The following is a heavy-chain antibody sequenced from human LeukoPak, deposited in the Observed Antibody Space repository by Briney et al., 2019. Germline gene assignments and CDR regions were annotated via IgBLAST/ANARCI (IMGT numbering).Heavy chain of an antibody. Sequence: GGSLRLSCAASGFTFSSYGMHRVRQAPGKGLEWVAFIRYDGSNRHYADSVKGRFTISRDNSKNMLHLQMNSLRAEDTAVYYCANGPQYNILTGFYKVRSHLDYWAREPWSPSPQ. J-gene: IGHJ4*02. CDR3: ANGPQYNILTGFYKVRSHLDY. D-gene: IGHD3-9*01. CDR1: GFTFSSYG. CDR2: IRYDGSNR. V-gene: IGHV3-30*02.